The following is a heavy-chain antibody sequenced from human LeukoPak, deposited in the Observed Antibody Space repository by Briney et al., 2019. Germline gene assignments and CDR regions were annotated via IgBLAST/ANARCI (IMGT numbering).Heavy chain of an antibody. J-gene: IGHJ4*02. CDR3: AKDWGVMVRGVITY. CDR2: ISGSGGST. V-gene: IGHV3-23*01. CDR1: GFTFSSYA. Sequence: PGGSLRLSCAGSGFTFSSYAMSWVRQAPGKGLEWVSAISGSGGSTYYADSVKGRFTISRDNSKNTLYLQMNSLRAEDTAVYYCAKDWGVMVRGVITYWGQGTLVTVSS. D-gene: IGHD3-10*01.